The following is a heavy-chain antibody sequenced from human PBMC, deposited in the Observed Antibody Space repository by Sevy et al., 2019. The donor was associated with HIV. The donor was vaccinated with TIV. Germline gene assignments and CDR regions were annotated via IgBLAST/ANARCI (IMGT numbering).Heavy chain of an antibody. CDR1: GGYISSGGYY. Sequence: SETLSLTCTVSGGYISSGGYYWSRIRQHPGKGREWIGYIYYSGSTYYNPSLKSRVTISVDTSKNQFSLKLSSVTAADTAVYYCARDGYCGGDCYSNGAFDIWGQGSMVTVSS. J-gene: IGHJ3*02. V-gene: IGHV4-31*03. CDR3: ARDGYCGGDCYSNGAFDI. CDR2: IYYSGST. D-gene: IGHD2-21*02.